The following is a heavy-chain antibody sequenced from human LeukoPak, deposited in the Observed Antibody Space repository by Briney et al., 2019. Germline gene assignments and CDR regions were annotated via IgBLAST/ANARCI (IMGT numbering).Heavy chain of an antibody. V-gene: IGHV4-59*01. CDR2: IYYSGST. J-gene: IGHJ6*02. Sequence: SETLSLTCTVSGGSISSYYWSWIRQPPGKGLEWIGYIYYSGSTNYNPSLKSRVTISVDTSKNQFSLKLSSVTAADTAVYYCARLDESGGSGWTVYYYGMDVWGQGTTVTVSS. D-gene: IGHD6-19*01. CDR1: GGSISSYY. CDR3: ARLDESGGSGWTVYYYGMDV.